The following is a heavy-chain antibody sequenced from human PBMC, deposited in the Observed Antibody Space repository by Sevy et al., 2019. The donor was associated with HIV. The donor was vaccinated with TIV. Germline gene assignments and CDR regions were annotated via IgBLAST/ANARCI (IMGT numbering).Heavy chain of an antibody. CDR3: AKDRAGYYFDY. CDR1: GFTFSSYG. D-gene: IGHD3-10*01. J-gene: IGHJ4*02. V-gene: IGHV3-30*02. CDR2: IRYDGSNK. Sequence: GGYLRLSCAASGFTFSSYGMHWVRQAPGKGLEWVTFIRYDGSNKYYADAVKGRFTISRDNSKNTLYLQMNSLRAEDTAVYYCAKDRAGYYFDYWGQGTLVTVSS.